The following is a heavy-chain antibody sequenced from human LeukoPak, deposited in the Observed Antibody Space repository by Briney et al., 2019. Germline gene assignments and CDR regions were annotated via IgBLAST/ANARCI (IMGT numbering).Heavy chain of an antibody. Sequence: PGESLKISCKGSGYSFSTYWIAWVRQMPGKGLEWMGTIYPGDSDTRYSPSFQGQVTISADKSISTAYLQWSSLKASDTAIYYCARGLSYVDYWGQGTLVTVSS. J-gene: IGHJ4*02. CDR2: IYPGDSDT. CDR3: ARGLSYVDY. D-gene: IGHD2-8*01. CDR1: GYSFSTYW. V-gene: IGHV5-51*01.